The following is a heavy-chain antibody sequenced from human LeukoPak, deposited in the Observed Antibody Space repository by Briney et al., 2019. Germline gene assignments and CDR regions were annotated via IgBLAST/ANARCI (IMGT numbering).Heavy chain of an antibody. CDR2: IYYSGST. J-gene: IGHJ4*02. Sequence: PSETLSLTCTVSGGSISSSSYYWGWVRQPPGKGLEWIGSIYYSGSTYYNPSLKSRVTISVDTSKNQFSLKLSSVTAADTAVYYCARDEGQLAGYYDYWGQGTLVTVSS. V-gene: IGHV4-39*02. CDR3: ARDEGQLAGYYDY. D-gene: IGHD6-6*01. CDR1: GGSISSSSYY.